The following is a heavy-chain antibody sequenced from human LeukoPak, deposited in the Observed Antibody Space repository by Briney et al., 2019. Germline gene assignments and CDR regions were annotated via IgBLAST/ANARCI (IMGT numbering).Heavy chain of an antibody. Sequence: SETLSLTCTVSSASFSSSTYYWGWIRQPPGKGLEWIGRIYYSGSTYYNPSLKSRVTMSVDTSKNQFSLKLSSVTAADTAVYYCARHAGGISATGTRPFDYWGQGTLVTVSS. CDR3: ARHAGGISATGTRPFDY. CDR2: IYYSGST. D-gene: IGHD6-13*01. CDR1: SASFSSSTYY. J-gene: IGHJ4*02. V-gene: IGHV4-39*01.